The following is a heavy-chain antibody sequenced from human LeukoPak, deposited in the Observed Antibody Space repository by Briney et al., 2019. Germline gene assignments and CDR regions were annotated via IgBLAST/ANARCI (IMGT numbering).Heavy chain of an antibody. Sequence: ASVKVSCKASGYTFTGYYMHWVRQAPGQGLEWMGWINPNSGGTNYAQKLGRVTMTRDTSISTAYMELSRLRSDDTAVYYCARDFRAAMVSDWFDPWGQGTLVTVSS. CDR2: INPNSGGT. J-gene: IGHJ5*02. D-gene: IGHD5-18*01. V-gene: IGHV1-2*02. CDR1: GYTFTGYY. CDR3: ARDFRAAMVSDWFDP.